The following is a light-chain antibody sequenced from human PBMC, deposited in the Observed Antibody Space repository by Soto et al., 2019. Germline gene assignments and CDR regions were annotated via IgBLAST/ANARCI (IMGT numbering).Light chain of an antibody. CDR3: LLYYGAAVV. J-gene: IGLJ2*01. Sequence: QAVVTQEPSLTVSPGGTVTLTCASSTGPVTSDYYPNWFQQKPGQAPRALIYSTTKEHSWTPARFSGSLLGGKAALTLSGVQHEDEADYYCLLYYGAAVVFGGGTKLTVL. CDR2: STT. CDR1: TGPVTSDYY. V-gene: IGLV7-43*01.